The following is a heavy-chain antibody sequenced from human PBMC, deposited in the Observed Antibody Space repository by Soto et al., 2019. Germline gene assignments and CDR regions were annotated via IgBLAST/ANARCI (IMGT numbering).Heavy chain of an antibody. CDR2: IYYSGRT. J-gene: IGHJ4*02. D-gene: IGHD6-13*01. V-gene: IGHV4-59*01. CDR1: GDSISSYY. CDR3: ARGHLGITTMGTWYDFDY. Sequence: QVQLQESGPRLVKPSETLSLTCTVSGDSISSYYWTWIRQPPGKGLEYIGYIYYSGRTYYNPSLKSRVTIAVDTSKNHFPLKLSAVTAGDPAVYSCARGHLGITTMGTWYDFDYWGQGTLVTFSS.